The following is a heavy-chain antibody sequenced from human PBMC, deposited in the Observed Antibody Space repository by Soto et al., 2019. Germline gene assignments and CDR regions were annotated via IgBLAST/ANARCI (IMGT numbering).Heavy chain of an antibody. CDR3: AKDREYSSSSRRLSNWFDP. CDR2: ISGSGGST. J-gene: IGHJ5*02. CDR1: GFTFSSYA. D-gene: IGHD6-6*01. Sequence: PGGSLRLSCAASGFTFSSYAMSWVRQAPGKGLEWVSAISGSGGSTYYADSVKGRFTISRDNSKNTLYLQMNSLRAEDTAVYYCAKDREYSSSSRRLSNWFDPWGQGTLVTVSS. V-gene: IGHV3-23*01.